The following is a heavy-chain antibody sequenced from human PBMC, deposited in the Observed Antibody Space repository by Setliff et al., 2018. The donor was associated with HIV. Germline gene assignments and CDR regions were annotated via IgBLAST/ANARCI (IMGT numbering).Heavy chain of an antibody. V-gene: IGHV3-48*03. CDR3: ARHVRWLGDVFDF. CDR2: IGSGGSPI. CDR1: GFTLSYYS. Sequence: LRLSCAASGFTLSYYSMNWVRQAPGKGLQWISYIGSGGSPIYYADSVKGRFTISRDNAKQSVYLQMNSVRAEDTAVYYCARHVRWLGDVFDFWGHGTVVTVSS. J-gene: IGHJ3*01. D-gene: IGHD6-19*01.